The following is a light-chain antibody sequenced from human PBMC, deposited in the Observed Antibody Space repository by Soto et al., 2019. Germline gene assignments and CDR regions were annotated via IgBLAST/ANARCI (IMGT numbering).Light chain of an antibody. CDR2: DAF. CDR1: QSVSRY. J-gene: IGKJ2*01. CDR3: QQRSNWPPYT. Sequence: EIVLTQSPATLSLSPGERATLSCRASQSVSRYLAWYQQKPGQAPRLLIYDAFNRATGIPARFSGSGSGTDFTPTISSLEPEDFAVYYCQQRSNWPPYTFGQGTTLEIK. V-gene: IGKV3-11*01.